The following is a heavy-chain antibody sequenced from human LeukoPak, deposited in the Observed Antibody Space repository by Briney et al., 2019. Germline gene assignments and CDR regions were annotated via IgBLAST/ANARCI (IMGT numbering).Heavy chain of an antibody. V-gene: IGHV4-34*01. Sequence: TSETLSLTCAVYGGSFSGYYWSWIRQPPGKGLEWIGEFNHSGSTNYNPSLKSRVTISVDTSKNQFSLKLSSVTAADTAVYYCARGREVVPAAIPGYSSSRGWFDHWGQGTLVTVSS. CDR1: GGSFSGYY. J-gene: IGHJ5*02. CDR3: ARGREVVPAAIPGYSSSRGWFDH. D-gene: IGHD2-2*01. CDR2: FNHSGST.